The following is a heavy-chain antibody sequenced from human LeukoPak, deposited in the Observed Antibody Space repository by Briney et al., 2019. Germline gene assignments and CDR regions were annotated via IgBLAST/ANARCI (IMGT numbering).Heavy chain of an antibody. D-gene: IGHD3-10*01. J-gene: IGHJ6*03. V-gene: IGHV1-69*05. CDR3: ARNARVFYYYYMDV. Sequence: SVTVSFKASGGTFSSYAISGVRQAPGQGREWMGGIIPIFGTANYAQKFQGRVTITTDESTSTAYMELSSLRSEDTAVYYCARNARVFYYYYMDVWGKGTTVTVSS. CDR2: IIPIFGTA. CDR1: GGTFSSYA.